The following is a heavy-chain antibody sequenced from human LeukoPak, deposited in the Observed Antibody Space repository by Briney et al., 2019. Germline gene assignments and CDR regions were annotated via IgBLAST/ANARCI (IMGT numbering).Heavy chain of an antibody. J-gene: IGHJ4*02. CDR1: GFHFHSHA. CDR3: XGQGIXXGRMY. CDR2: ISGPGGTT. Sequence: GGSLRLSCAASGASGFHFHSHAMSWVRQAPGKGLEWVSDISGPGGTTYYADFVKGRVTISRDDSTNTVYLQMNSLRVEDTAVYYCXGQGIXXGRMYWGQGTXVTVSS. V-gene: IGHV3-23*01.